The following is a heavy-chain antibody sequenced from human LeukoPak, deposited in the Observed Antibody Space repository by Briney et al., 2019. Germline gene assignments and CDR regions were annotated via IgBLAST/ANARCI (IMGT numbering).Heavy chain of an antibody. J-gene: IGHJ3*02. Sequence: GGSLRLPCAASGFTFSSYWMSWVRQAPGKGLEWVANIKQDGSEKYYVDSVKGRFTISRDNAKNSLYLQMNSLRAEDTAVYYCARDLPYDAFDIWGQGTMVTVSS. CDR1: GFTFSSYW. CDR3: ARDLPYDAFDI. CDR2: IKQDGSEK. V-gene: IGHV3-7*01.